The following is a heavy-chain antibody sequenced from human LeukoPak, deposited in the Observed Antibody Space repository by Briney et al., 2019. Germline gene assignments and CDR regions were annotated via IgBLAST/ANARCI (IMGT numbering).Heavy chain of an antibody. CDR1: GFTFSSYG. V-gene: IGHV3-30*03. CDR3: ARGTMFPYYFDY. D-gene: IGHD3-10*02. CDR2: ISYDAKSN. J-gene: IGHJ4*02. Sequence: GGSLRLSCATSGFTFSSYGMHWVRQVPGKGLEWVAVISYDAKSNYHVDSVKGRFTISRDNSKNTLYLQMNSLRAEDTAVYYCARGTMFPYYFDYWGQGTLVTVSS.